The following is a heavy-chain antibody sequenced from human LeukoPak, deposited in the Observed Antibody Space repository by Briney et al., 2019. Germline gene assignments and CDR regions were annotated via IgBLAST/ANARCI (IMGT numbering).Heavy chain of an antibody. CDR2: IYYSGRT. V-gene: IGHV4-31*03. Sequence: SQTLSLTCTVSGGSISSGGYYWSWIRQHPGKGLEWIGYIYYSGRTSYNPSLNSRVTISVDTSKNQFSLKLSSVTAADTAVYYCASHLSPRRLGWYFDLWGRGTLVTVSS. J-gene: IGHJ2*01. D-gene: IGHD3-10*01. CDR1: GGSISSGGYY. CDR3: ASHLSPRRLGWYFDL.